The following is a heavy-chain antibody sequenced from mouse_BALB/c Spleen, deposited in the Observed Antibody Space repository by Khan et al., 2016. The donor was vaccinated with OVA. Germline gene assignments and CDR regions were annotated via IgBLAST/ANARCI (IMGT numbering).Heavy chain of an antibody. J-gene: IGHJ3*01. CDR1: GYTFTTYT. D-gene: IGHD2-14*01. Sequence: QIQLVQSGAELARPGASVKMSCKASGYTFTTYTMHWVKQRPGQGLEWIGYINPRNGYTNYNQKFKDKSTLTADKSSSTAYMQLSSLTSYYSAVYYCAREGAYYRSDGWFSYWGQGTLVTVSA. CDR2: INPRNGYT. CDR3: AREGAYYRSDGWFSY. V-gene: IGHV1-4*01.